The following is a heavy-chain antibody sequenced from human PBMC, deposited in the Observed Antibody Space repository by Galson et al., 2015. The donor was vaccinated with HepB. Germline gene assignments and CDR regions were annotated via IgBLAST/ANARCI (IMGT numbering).Heavy chain of an antibody. J-gene: IGHJ1*01. Sequence: SLRLSCAASGFTFSVYAMHWVRQAPGKGLEWVATISDDGSAKFYADAVKGRFTISRVNSKNTLYLQMNSLRSDDTAVYYCARDSYLRRRGYFHHWGQGTLVTVSS. V-gene: IGHV3-30*04. CDR2: ISDDGSAK. D-gene: IGHD3-10*02. CDR1: GFTFSVYA. CDR3: ARDSYLRRRGYFHH.